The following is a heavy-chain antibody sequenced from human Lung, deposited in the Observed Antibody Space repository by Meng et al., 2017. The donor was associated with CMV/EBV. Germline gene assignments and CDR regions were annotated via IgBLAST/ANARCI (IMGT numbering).Heavy chain of an antibody. Sequence: QVQLVQSGAEVKKPGAPVTVSCKASGYTFTGYYMHWVRQAPGQGLEWMGWINPNSGGTNYAQKFQGRVTMTRDTSISTAYMELSRLRSDDTAVYYCVTYCGGDCYSGFDYWGQGTLGTVSS. CDR3: VTYCGGDCYSGFDY. V-gene: IGHV1-2*02. D-gene: IGHD2-21*02. CDR2: INPNSGGT. CDR1: GYTFTGYY. J-gene: IGHJ4*02.